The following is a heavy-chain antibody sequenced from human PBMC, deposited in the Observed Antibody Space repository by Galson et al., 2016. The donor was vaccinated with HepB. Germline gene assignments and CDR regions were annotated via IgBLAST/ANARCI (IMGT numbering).Heavy chain of an antibody. CDR1: GASINSCY. J-gene: IGHJ4*02. CDR2: IYYSGST. V-gene: IGHV4-59*01. CDR3: GRSLYDSSVYPSDY. Sequence: LSLTCTVSGASINSCYWNWIRQSPGKGLEWIGYIYYSGSTNYNPSLKSRVTISVDRSKNQFSLKLSSVTAADTAVYYCGRSLYDSSVYPSDYWGQGTLVTVSS. D-gene: IGHD3-22*01.